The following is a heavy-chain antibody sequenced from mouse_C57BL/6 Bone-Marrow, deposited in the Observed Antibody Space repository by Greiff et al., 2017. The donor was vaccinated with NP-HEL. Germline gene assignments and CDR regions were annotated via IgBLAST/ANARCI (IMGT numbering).Heavy chain of an antibody. J-gene: IGHJ4*01. CDR3: AKRGLLYAMDY. Sequence: VKLMESGPGLVQPSQSLSITCTVSGFSLTSYGVHWVRQSPGKGLEWLGVIWRGGSTDYNAAFMSRLTITKDNSKSQVFFKMNSLQADDTAIYYCAKRGLLYAMDYWGQGTSVTVSS. V-gene: IGHV2-5*01. CDR2: IWRGGST. D-gene: IGHD1-1*01. CDR1: GFSLTSYG.